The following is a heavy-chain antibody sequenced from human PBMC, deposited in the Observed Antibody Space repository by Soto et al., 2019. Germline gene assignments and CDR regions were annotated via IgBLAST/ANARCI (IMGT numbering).Heavy chain of an antibody. V-gene: IGHV3-74*01. J-gene: IGHJ4*02. CDR1: GFTFSTFW. CDR2: IKRDGSST. CDR3: ARDFEY. Sequence: EVQLVESGGGLVQPGGSLRLSCEASGFTFSTFWMHWVRQAPGKGLVWVSRIKRDGSSTNYADSVKGRVTISRDNDKNMLYLQMISLRAEDTAVYYCARDFEYWGQGTLVTVSS.